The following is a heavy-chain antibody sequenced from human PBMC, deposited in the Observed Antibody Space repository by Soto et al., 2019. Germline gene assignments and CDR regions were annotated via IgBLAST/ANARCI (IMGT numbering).Heavy chain of an antibody. CDR3: TRESDFDWLLSYDPIDY. V-gene: IGHV3-23*01. D-gene: IGHD3-9*01. Sequence: PGGSLRLSCAASGFTFSSYAMSWVRQAPGKGLEWVSAISGSGGSTYYADSVKGRFTISRDNSKNTLYLQMNSLRAEDTAVYYCTRESDFDWLLSYDPIDYWGQGTLVTVSS. CDR1: GFTFSSYA. CDR2: ISGSGGST. J-gene: IGHJ4*02.